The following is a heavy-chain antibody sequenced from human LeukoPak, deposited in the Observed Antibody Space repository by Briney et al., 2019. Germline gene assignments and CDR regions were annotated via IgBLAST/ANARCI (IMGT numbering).Heavy chain of an antibody. CDR1: EFTFNNYA. D-gene: IGHD3-3*01. CDR3: ARSNDFWSGPLRNYYYYIDV. Sequence: GGSLRLSCAASEFTFNNYAMSWFRQAPGKGLEWVSVISASGGSTHYADSVKGRFTISRDNSKNTLYLQMNSLRPEDTAIYYCARSNDFWSGPLRNYYYYIDVWGKGTTVTVSS. V-gene: IGHV3-23*01. J-gene: IGHJ6*03. CDR2: ISASGGST.